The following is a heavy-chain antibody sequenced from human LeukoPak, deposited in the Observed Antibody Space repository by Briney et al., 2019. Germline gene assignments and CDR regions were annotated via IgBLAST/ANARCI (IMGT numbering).Heavy chain of an antibody. CDR1: GYTFTSYG. CDR3: ARVSLYYYGSGSGSDY. V-gene: IGHV1-18*01. CDR2: ISAYNGNT. Sequence: GASVKVSCKASGYTFTSYGISWVRQAPGQGLGWMGWISAYNGNTNYAQKLQGRVTMTTDTSTSTAYMELRSLRSDDTAVYYCARVSLYYYGSGSGSDYWGQGTLVTVSS. J-gene: IGHJ4*02. D-gene: IGHD3-10*01.